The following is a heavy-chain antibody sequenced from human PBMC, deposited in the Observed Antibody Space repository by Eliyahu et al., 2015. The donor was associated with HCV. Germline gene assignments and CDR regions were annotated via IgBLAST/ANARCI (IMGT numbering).Heavy chain of an antibody. Sequence: EVQLLESGGGLVQPGGSLRLSCAASEFTFSSYXMGWVRQAPGKGLEWVSAISGSGGSTYYADSVKGRFIISRDNSKNTLYLQMNTLRAEDTAVYYCAKRSVVTDSYYFDYWGQGTLVTVSS. CDR2: ISGSGGST. CDR3: AKRSVVTDSYYFDY. J-gene: IGHJ4*02. V-gene: IGHV3-23*01. CDR1: EFTFSSYX. D-gene: IGHD2-21*02.